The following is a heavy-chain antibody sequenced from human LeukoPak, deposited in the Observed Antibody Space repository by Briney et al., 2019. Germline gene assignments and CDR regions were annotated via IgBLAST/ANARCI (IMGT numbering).Heavy chain of an antibody. Sequence: GGSLRLSCAASGFTFSNAWMTWVRQAPGQGLEWVGRIKGKSDGGTTDYAAPVKGRFTMSRDDSKNTLYLQMNSLKTEDTAVYYCTAAYGSGSPSPYYYYGMDVWGKGTTVTVSS. CDR2: IKGKSDGGTT. CDR1: GFTFSNAW. CDR3: TAAYGSGSPSPYYYYGMDV. D-gene: IGHD3-10*01. J-gene: IGHJ6*04. V-gene: IGHV3-15*01.